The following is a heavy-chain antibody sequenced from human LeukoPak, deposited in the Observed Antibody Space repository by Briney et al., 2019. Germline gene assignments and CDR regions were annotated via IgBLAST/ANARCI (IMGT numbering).Heavy chain of an antibody. CDR3: ARDQSGSLDY. D-gene: IGHD1-26*01. V-gene: IGHV3-7*01. Sequence: GGSLRLSCAASGFIFGSSWMAWVRQVPGEGLEWVANIKYDGSEKYYVDSVKGRFTISRDNAKNSVFLQMSGLRAEDTAVYYCARDQSGSLDYWGQGTLVTVSS. CDR2: IKYDGSEK. J-gene: IGHJ4*02. CDR1: GFIFGSSW.